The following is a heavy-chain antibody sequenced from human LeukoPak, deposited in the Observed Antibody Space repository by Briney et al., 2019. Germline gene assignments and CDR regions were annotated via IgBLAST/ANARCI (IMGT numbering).Heavy chain of an antibody. J-gene: IGHJ3*02. CDR1: GYTFTGYY. D-gene: IGHD6-13*01. CDR2: INPNSGGT. CDR3: ARLYLPYTSAWYGSAFDI. Sequence: ASVKVSCKASGYTFTGYYMHWVRQAPGQGLEWMGWINPNSGGTNYAQKFQGRVTMTRDTSISTAYMELSRLRSDDTAVYYCARLYLPYTSAWYGSAFDIWGQGTMVTVPS. V-gene: IGHV1-2*02.